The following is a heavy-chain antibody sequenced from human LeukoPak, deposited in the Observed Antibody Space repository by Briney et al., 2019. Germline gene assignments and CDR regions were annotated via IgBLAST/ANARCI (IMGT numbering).Heavy chain of an antibody. J-gene: IGHJ4*02. CDR2: INSDGSIT. V-gene: IGHV3-74*01. D-gene: IGHD2-2*03. CDR3: ARGSCNGYSF. Sequence: GGPLGLPCKAPGFTFGSYWMHGFGKAPGKGLGWVSRINSDGSITSYADSVKGRFTVSRDNAKNTLYLQMNSLSAEDTAVYYCARGSCNGYSFWDQGTLVTVSS. CDR1: GFTFGSYW.